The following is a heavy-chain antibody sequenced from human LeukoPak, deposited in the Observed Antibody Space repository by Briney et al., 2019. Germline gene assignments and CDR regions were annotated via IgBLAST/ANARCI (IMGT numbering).Heavy chain of an antibody. CDR2: IKQDGSEK. CDR3: ARVGPRPYYYYYMDV. CDR1: GFTFSSHW. Sequence: HSGGSLRLSCAASGFTFSSHWMSWVRQAPGKGLEWVANIKQDGSEKYYVDSVKGRFTISRDNAKNSLYLQMNSLRAEDTAVYYCARVGPRPYYYYYMDVWGKGTTVTVSS. V-gene: IGHV3-7*01. J-gene: IGHJ6*03.